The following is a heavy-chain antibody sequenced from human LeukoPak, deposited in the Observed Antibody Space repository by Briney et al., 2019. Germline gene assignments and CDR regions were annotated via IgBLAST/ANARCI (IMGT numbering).Heavy chain of an antibody. CDR2: IGSSSSDI. V-gene: IGHV3-21*01. D-gene: IGHD2-2*01. J-gene: IGHJ4*02. CDR1: GFTFSSYS. Sequence: PGGSLRLSCAASGFTFSSYSMNWVRQAPGKGLEWVSSIGSSSSDIHYADSVKGRSTISRDNANNSLYPQMNSLRAEDTAVYYCARTYCSSFSCYSIDYWGQGTLVTVSS. CDR3: ARTYCSSFSCYSIDY.